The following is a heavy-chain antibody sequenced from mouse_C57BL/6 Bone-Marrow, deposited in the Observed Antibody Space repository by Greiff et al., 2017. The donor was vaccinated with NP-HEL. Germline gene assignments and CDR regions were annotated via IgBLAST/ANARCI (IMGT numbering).Heavy chain of an antibody. V-gene: IGHV1-15*01. CDR1: GYTFTDYE. D-gene: IGHD1-1*01. CDR3: TTYYGSDYYAMDY. Sequence: VQLQQSGAELVRPGASVTLSCKASGYTFTDYEMHWVKQTPVHGLEWIGAIDPETGGTAYNQKFKGKAILTADKSSSTAYMELRSLTSEDSAVYYCTTYYGSDYYAMDYWGQGTSVTVSS. J-gene: IGHJ4*01. CDR2: IDPETGGT.